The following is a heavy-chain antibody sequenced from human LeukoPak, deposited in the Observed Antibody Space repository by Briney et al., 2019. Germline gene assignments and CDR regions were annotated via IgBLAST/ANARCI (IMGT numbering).Heavy chain of an antibody. D-gene: IGHD5-12*01. V-gene: IGHV3-21*01. CDR1: GFTFSSYS. Sequence: GGSLRLSCAAFGFTFSSYSMNWVRQAPGKGLEWVSSISSSSSYIYYADSVKGRFTISRDNAKNSLYLQMNSLRAEDTAVYYCARTKGYSGYDSTVDVWGKGTTVTVSS. CDR2: ISSSSSYI. J-gene: IGHJ6*04. CDR3: ARTKGYSGYDSTVDV.